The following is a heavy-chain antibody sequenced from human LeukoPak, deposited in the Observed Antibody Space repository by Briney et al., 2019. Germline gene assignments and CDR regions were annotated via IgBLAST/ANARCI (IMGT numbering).Heavy chain of an antibody. D-gene: IGHD5-18*01. CDR1: GFTFSSYW. J-gene: IGHJ6*03. V-gene: IGHV3-74*01. CDR3: VAVGYSYGSGYYYMDV. CDR2: INRDGSST. Sequence: GGSLRLSCAASGFTFSSYWMHWVRQASGKGLVWVSRINRDGSSTSYADSVKGRFTISRDNAKNTLYLQMNSLGAEDTAVYYCVAVGYSYGSGYYYMDVWGKGTTVTVSS.